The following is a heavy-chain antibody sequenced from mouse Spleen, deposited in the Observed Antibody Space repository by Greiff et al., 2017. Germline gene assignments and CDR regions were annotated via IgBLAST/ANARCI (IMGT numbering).Heavy chain of an antibody. J-gene: IGHJ3*01. CDR3: ARGDGNYEGFAY. V-gene: IGHV1S126*01. Sequence: QVQLQQSGPQLVRPGASVKISCKASGYSFTSYWMHWVKQRPGQGLEWIGMIDPSDSETRLNQKFKDKATLTVDKSSSTAYMQLSSPTSEDSAVYYCARGDGNYEGFAYWGQGTLVTVSA. D-gene: IGHD2-1*01. CDR2: IDPSDSET. CDR1: GYSFTSYW.